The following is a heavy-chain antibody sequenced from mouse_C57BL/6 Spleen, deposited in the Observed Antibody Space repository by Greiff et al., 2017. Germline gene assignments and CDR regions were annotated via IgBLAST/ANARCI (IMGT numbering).Heavy chain of an antibody. CDR1: GYTFTSYW. Sequence: VQLQQPGAELVKPGASVQMSCKASGYTFTSYWITWVKQRPGQGLEWIGDIYPGSGSTNYNEKFKSKATLTVDTSSSTAYMQLSSLTSEDSAVYYCARGKVSYDYDWFAYWGQGTLVTVSA. CDR3: ARGKVSYDYDWFAY. CDR2: IYPGSGST. D-gene: IGHD2-4*01. J-gene: IGHJ3*01. V-gene: IGHV1-55*01.